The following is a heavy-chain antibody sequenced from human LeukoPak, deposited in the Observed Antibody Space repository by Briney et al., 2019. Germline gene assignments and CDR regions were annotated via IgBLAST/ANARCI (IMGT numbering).Heavy chain of an antibody. CDR1: GFTFSSYS. Sequence: GGSLRLSCAASGFTFSSYSMNWVRQAPGKGLEWVSSISSSSSYIYYADSVKGRFTISRDNAKNSLYLQMNSLRAEDTALYYCAKGAIAVAGTFYFDYWGQGTLVTVSS. V-gene: IGHV3-21*04. D-gene: IGHD6-19*01. CDR3: AKGAIAVAGTFYFDY. J-gene: IGHJ4*02. CDR2: ISSSSSYI.